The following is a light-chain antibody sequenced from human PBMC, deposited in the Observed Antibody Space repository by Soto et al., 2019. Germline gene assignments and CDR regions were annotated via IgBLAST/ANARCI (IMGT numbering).Light chain of an antibody. V-gene: IGKV3-20*01. CDR3: QQYGSSPYT. CDR2: GAS. CDR1: QSVSSSY. J-gene: IGKJ2*01. Sequence: EIVLTQSPGTLSLSPGERATLSCRASQSVSSSYLAWYQQKPGQAPRLLIYGASSRASGIPDRFSGSGSGTDFTLTISRLEPEDFAVYYCQQYGSSPYTFSQGTKLEMK.